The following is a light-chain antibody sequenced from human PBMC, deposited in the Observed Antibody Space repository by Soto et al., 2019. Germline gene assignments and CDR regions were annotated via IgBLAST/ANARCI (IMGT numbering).Light chain of an antibody. CDR2: DIS. V-gene: IGLV2-11*01. Sequence: QSALTQPPSVSGAPGQSVTISCTGTSSNVGGYYYVSWYQQLPGTAPKLMIYDISKRPSGVPDRFSGSKSGNTASLTISGLQAEEEDDYYCCSDAGICCSVFGGGTQVTVL. CDR1: SSNVGGYYY. J-gene: IGLJ7*01. CDR3: CSDAGICCSV.